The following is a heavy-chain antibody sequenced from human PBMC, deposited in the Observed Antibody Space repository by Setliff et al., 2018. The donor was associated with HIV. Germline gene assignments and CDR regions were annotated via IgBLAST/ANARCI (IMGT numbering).Heavy chain of an antibody. CDR2: IRYDGTNK. CDR1: GFTFSSYG. CDR3: AKNGQTSGGYWGNTHKFYMDV. Sequence: HPGGSLRLSCAASGFTFSSYGMHWVRQPPGKGLEWVAFIRYDGTNKYYADSVKGRFTISRDNSKSTLYLQINSLRAEDTAVYHCAKNGQTSGGYWGNTHKFYMDVWGKGTTVTVSS. D-gene: IGHD1-26*01. J-gene: IGHJ6*03. V-gene: IGHV3-30*02.